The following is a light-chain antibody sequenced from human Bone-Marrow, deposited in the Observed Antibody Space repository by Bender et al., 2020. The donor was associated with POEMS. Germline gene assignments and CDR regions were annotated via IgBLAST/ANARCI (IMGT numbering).Light chain of an antibody. CDR2: DVS. CDR1: SSDVGGYNY. CDR3: CSPAGSNTFV. Sequence: QSALTQPASVSGSPGQSITISCTGTSSDVGGYNYVSWYQQHPGKAPKLMIYDVSNRPSGVSNRFSGSKSGNTASLTISGLQAEDEADYYCCSPAGSNTFVFGGGTQLTVL. V-gene: IGLV2-14*03. J-gene: IGLJ3*02.